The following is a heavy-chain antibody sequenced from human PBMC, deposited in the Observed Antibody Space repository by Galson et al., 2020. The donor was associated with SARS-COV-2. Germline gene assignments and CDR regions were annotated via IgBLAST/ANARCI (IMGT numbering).Heavy chain of an antibody. Sequence: SETLSLTCTVSGGSTSSSSYYWGWIRQPPGKGLEWIGSIYYSGIAYYNPSLKSRVNISVDTSKNQFSLTLSSVTAADTAVYYCVRQGGYSGYDPAYFWGQGTLVTVSS. V-gene: IGHV4-39*01. D-gene: IGHD5-12*01. CDR3: VRQGGYSGYDPAYF. CDR2: IYYSGIA. J-gene: IGHJ4*02. CDR1: GGSTSSSSYY.